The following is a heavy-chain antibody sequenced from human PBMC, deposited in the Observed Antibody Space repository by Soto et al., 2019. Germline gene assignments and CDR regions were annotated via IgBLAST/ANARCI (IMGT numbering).Heavy chain of an antibody. D-gene: IGHD6-6*01. CDR2: IYYSGST. CDR1: GGSISSGGYY. V-gene: IGHV4-31*03. Sequence: SETLSLTCTVSGGSISSGGYYWSWIRQHPGKGLEWIGYIYYSGSTYYNPSLKSRVTISVDTSKNQFSLKLSSVTAADTAVYYCARETSYSSSSTIDYWGQGTLVTVSS. CDR3: ARETSYSSSSTIDY. J-gene: IGHJ4*02.